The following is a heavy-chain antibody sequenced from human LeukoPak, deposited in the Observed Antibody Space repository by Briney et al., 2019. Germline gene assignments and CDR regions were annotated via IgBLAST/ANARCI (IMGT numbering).Heavy chain of an antibody. D-gene: IGHD6-13*01. CDR2: IKQDGSEK. J-gene: IGHJ6*02. Sequence: RGSLRLSCAASGFTFSSYWMSWVRQAPGKGLEWVANIKQDGSEKYYVDSVKGRFTISRDNAKNSLYLQMNSLRAEDTAVYYCAREGGSSWTYYYYYYGMDVWGQGTTVTVSS. CDR1: GFTFSSYW. V-gene: IGHV3-7*01. CDR3: AREGGSSWTYYYYYYGMDV.